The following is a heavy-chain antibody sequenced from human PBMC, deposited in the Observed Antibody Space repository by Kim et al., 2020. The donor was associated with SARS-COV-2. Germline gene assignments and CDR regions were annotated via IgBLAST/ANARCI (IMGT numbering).Heavy chain of an antibody. V-gene: IGHV3-48*02. J-gene: IGHJ3*02. Sequence: GGSLRLSCATSGFTFSDYDMNWVRLATGKGLEWLSFITKNSGTIYYADSVKGRFTVSRDNAKNSLYLQMNSLRDEDTGVYYCVRDRWGGAFDNWGQGRM. CDR3: VRDRWGGAFDN. CDR2: ITKNSGTI. CDR1: GFTFSDYD. D-gene: IGHD3-16*01.